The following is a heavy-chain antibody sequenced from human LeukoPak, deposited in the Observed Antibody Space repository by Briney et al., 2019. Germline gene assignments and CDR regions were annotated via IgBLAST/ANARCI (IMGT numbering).Heavy chain of an antibody. V-gene: IGHV1-69*13. D-gene: IGHD1-26*01. CDR1: GGTFSSYA. CDR3: ARGTEYGYFGSYYANFPY. CDR2: IIPIFGTA. J-gene: IGHJ4*02. Sequence: SVKVSCKASGGTFSSYAISWVRQAPGQGLEWMGGIIPIFGTANYAQKFQGRVTITADESTSTAYMELSSLRSEDTAVYYCARGTEYGYFGSYYANFPYWGQGTLVTVSS.